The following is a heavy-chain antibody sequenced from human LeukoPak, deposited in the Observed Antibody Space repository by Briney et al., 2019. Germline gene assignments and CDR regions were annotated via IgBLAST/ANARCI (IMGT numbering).Heavy chain of an antibody. D-gene: IGHD5-18*01. CDR2: VSGSGGST. V-gene: IGHV3-23*01. CDR3: AKDSRRGYSYGPAAY. J-gene: IGHJ4*02. Sequence: GGSLRLSCAASGFTFTSYAMTWVRQAPGKGVEWVSAVSGSGGSTYYADSVKGRFTISRDNSKNTLYLLMSSLRPEDTAIYYCAKDSRRGYSYGPAAYWGQGTLVTVAS. CDR1: GFTFTSYA.